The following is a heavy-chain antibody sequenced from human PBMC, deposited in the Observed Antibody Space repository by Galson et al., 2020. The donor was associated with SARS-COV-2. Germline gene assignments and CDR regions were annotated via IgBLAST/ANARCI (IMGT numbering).Heavy chain of an antibody. Sequence: ASETLSLTCTVAGGSISPYYWSWIRQPPGKGLEWIGYIYYSGSTNYNPSLKSRLTISMDRSKNQFSLKLFSVTATDTAVYYCARSPRKYYDVLTDSRVYFDYWGQGTLVTVSS. J-gene: IGHJ4*02. CDR3: ARSPRKYYDVLTDSRVYFDY. D-gene: IGHD3-9*01. V-gene: IGHV4-59*12. CDR1: GGSISPYY. CDR2: IYYSGST.